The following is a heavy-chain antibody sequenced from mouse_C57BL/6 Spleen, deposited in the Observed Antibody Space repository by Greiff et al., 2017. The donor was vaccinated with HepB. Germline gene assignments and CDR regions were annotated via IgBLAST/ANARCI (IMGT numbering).Heavy chain of an antibody. CDR3: ARSEGSTMVTRYFDV. CDR1: GFNIKDYY. V-gene: IGHV14-2*01. CDR2: IDPEDGET. Sequence: VQLQQSGAELVKPGASVKLSCTASGFNIKDYYMHWVKQRTEQGLEWIGRIDPEDGETKYAPKFQGKATITADTPSNTAYLQLSSLTSEDTAVYYCARSEGSTMVTRYFDVWGTGTTVTVSS. D-gene: IGHD2-2*01. J-gene: IGHJ1*03.